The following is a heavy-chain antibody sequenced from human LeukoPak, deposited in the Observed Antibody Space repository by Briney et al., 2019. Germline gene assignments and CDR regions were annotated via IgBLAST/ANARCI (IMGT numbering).Heavy chain of an antibody. V-gene: IGHV1-2*02. CDR1: GYTFTGYY. Sequence: ASVKVSCKASGYTFTGYYMHWVRQAPGQGLEWMGWINPNSGGTNYAQKFQGRVTMTRDTSIGTAYMELSRLRSDDTAVYYCARPLSGYDYTDFDYWGQGTLVTVSS. J-gene: IGHJ4*02. CDR3: ARPLSGYDYTDFDY. D-gene: IGHD5-12*01. CDR2: INPNSGGT.